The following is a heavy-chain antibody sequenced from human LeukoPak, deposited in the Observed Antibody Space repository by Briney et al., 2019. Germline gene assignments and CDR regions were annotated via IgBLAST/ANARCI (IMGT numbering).Heavy chain of an antibody. CDR1: GFTVSSNY. D-gene: IGHD4-17*01. CDR2: IYSGGST. CDR3: ARSVYGDYEN. V-gene: IGHV3-66*01. Sequence: GGSLRLSCAASGFTVSSNYMSWVRQAPGKGLEWVSVIYSGGSTYYADSVKGRFTISRDNSKNTLYLQTNSLRAEDTAVYYCARSVYGDYENWGQGTLVTVSS. J-gene: IGHJ4*02.